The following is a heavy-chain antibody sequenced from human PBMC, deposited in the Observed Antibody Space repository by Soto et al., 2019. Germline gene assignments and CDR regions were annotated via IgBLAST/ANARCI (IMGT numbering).Heavy chain of an antibody. CDR3: ARVSKYCSSTSCQGYYYYGMDV. Sequence: PSETLSLTCTVSSGSISSYYWSWIRQPPGKGLEWIGYIYYSGSTNYNPSLKSRVTISVDTSKNQFSLKLSSVTAADTAVYYCARVSKYCSSTSCQGYYYYGMDVWGQGTTVTVSS. D-gene: IGHD2-2*01. V-gene: IGHV4-59*01. J-gene: IGHJ6*02. CDR1: SGSISSYY. CDR2: IYYSGST.